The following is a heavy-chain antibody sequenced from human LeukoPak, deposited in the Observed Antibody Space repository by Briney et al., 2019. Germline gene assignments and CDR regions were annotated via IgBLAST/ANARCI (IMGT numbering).Heavy chain of an antibody. D-gene: IGHD3-10*01. CDR3: ARQETVLVQGRFAFDI. CDR1: SGSLSGSH. CDR2: INESGNT. Sequence: PSENLSLTCAVFSGSLSGSHLSWIRQLPGKGLEWIGEINESGNTNYNPSLKSRVTISVDPSKNQFSLKLHSVTAADTAVYYCARQETVLVQGRFAFDIWGQGTMVTVSS. V-gene: IGHV4-34*01. J-gene: IGHJ3*02.